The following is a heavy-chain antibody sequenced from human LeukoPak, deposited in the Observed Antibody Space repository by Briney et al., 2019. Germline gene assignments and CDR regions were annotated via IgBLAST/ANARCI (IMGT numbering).Heavy chain of an antibody. D-gene: IGHD3-22*01. Sequence: GGSLRLSCTAYGFTFGDYTMSWFRQAPGKGLEWVSFIRSKTYGGTTEYAASVKGRFTISRDDSKSIAYLQMNSLKTEDTAMYYCTREKSYYYDTSGSNYWGQGTLVTVSS. CDR3: TREKSYYYDTSGSNY. V-gene: IGHV3-49*03. CDR1: GFTFGDYT. J-gene: IGHJ4*02. CDR2: IRSKTYGGTT.